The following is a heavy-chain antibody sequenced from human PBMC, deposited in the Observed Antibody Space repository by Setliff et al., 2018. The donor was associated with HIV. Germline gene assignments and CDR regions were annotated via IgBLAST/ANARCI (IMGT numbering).Heavy chain of an antibody. CDR1: RFSFSTFW. V-gene: IGHV3-7*03. J-gene: IGHJ4*02. CDR2: INEDGIKT. Sequence: GGSLRLSCATSRFSFSTFWMTWVRQAPGKGLEWIANINEDGIKTTYGDSVRGRFTISRDNVEKSVYLQMNRLRNEDTARYYCARDHYLGLDYWGQGSLVTVSS. CDR3: ARDHYLGLDY. D-gene: IGHD7-27*01.